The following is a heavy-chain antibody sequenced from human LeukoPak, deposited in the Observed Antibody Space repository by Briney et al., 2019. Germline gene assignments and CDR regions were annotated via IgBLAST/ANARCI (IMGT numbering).Heavy chain of an antibody. CDR1: GFTFSSYV. J-gene: IGHJ4*02. V-gene: IGHV3-30*02. CDR3: AKDLRASWYYYATGFDY. Sequence: GGALILSCAAAGFTFSSYVMHWGRQAPGKVREGGAFILYDGSNKYYADYVKRCITISRDNSQYTLYLQMNSLRAEDTAVYYCAKDLRASWYYYATGFDYWGQGTLVTVSS. D-gene: IGHD3-10*01. CDR2: ILYDGSNK.